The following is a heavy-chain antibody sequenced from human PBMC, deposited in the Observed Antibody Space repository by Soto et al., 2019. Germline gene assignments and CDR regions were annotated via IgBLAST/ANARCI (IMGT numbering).Heavy chain of an antibody. D-gene: IGHD2-15*01. J-gene: IGHJ4*02. CDR2: ISHLETT. CDR3: ARRGGYDSFDF. V-gene: IGHV4-30-2*06. Sequence: PSETVSLTYSVSGVTMSYGGYSWTWIRQSPRKGLEWLVHISHLETTYCNPSCKSRHCLCIPRTRHRFSVSLSPITDADQAVYYCARRGGYDSFDFCAQGSQGTVYS. CDR1: GVTMSYGGYS.